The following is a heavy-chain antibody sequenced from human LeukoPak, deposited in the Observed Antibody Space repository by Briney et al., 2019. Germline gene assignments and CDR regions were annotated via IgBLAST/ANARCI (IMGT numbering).Heavy chain of an antibody. J-gene: IGHJ4*02. Sequence: ASVKVSCKASGYTFSGYYIHWVRQAPGQGLEWMAWINPSNGDTNYAQKFQGRFTMTRDTSISTAYMELTRLISDDTAVYYCARVGSGGWYVHPTLDYWGQGTLVTVSS. CDR2: INPSNGDT. CDR3: ARVGSGGWYVHPTLDY. CDR1: GYTFSGYY. D-gene: IGHD6-19*01. V-gene: IGHV1-2*02.